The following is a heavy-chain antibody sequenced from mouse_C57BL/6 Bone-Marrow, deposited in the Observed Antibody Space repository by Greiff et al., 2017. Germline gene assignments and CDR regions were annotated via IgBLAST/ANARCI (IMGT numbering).Heavy chain of an antibody. CDR3: ARYWAFDY. D-gene: IGHD4-1*01. CDR1: GYTFTNYW. V-gene: IGHV1-63*01. J-gene: IGHJ2*01. Sequence: VQRVESGAELVRPGTSVKMSCKASGYTFTNYWIGWAKQRPGHGLEWIGDIYPGGGYTNYNEKFKGKATLTADKSSSTAYMQFSSLTSEDSAIYYCARYWAFDYWGQGTTLTVSS. CDR2: IYPGGGYT.